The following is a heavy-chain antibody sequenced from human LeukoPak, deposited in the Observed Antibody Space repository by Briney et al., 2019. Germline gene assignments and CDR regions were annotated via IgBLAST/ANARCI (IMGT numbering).Heavy chain of an antibody. D-gene: IGHD1/OR15-1a*01. Sequence: PGRSLRLSCAASGFTFSSFAMLWVRQAPGKGLEGVAVISYDGSNKHYADSVKGRFTISRDNSKNMIYLQMNSLRGEDSAVYYCAKINNDDDYWGQGALVTVSS. CDR2: ISYDGSNK. CDR1: GFTFSSFA. J-gene: IGHJ4*02. V-gene: IGHV3-30-3*02. CDR3: AKINNDDDY.